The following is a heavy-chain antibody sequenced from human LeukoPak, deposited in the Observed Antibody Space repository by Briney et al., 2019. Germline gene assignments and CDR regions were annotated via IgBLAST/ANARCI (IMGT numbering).Heavy chain of an antibody. J-gene: IGHJ6*02. CDR3: ARVPSSYYGLDV. CDR1: GGSIRSSYYY. V-gene: IGHV4-39*01. CDR2: IYDSGST. Sequence: SETLSLTCTVSGGSIRSSYYYWGWIRQPPGKGLEWIGSIYDSGSTYYNPSLKSRVTISVDTSKNQFSLKLNSVTAADTAVYYCARVPSSYYGLDVWGQGTTVTVSS.